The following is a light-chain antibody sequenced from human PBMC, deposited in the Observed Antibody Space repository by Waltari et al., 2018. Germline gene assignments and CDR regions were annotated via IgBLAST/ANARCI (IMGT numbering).Light chain of an antibody. CDR1: SGHTNYA. J-gene: IGLJ3*02. CDR3: QTWGTGTVV. CDR2: LSSDGSH. Sequence: QLVLTQSPSASASVGASVKLSCTLSSGHTNYAIAWHQQQPENGPRFRMKLSSDGSHNQGDGNPDRFPGSSSGAARYLTISSLQSEDEADYYCQTWGTGTVVFGGGTKLTVL. V-gene: IGLV4-69*01.